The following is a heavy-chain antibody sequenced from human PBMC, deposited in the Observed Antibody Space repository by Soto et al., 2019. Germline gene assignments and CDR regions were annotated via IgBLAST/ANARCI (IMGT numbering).Heavy chain of an antibody. J-gene: IGHJ6*02. Sequence: QVQLVQSGAEVKKPGSSVKVSCKASGGTFSSYAISWVRQAPGQGLEWMGGIIPIFGTANYAQKFQGRVTITGDESTSTAYMELSSLRSEDTAVYYCARDYDFWSGYGPNGMDVWGQGTTVTVSS. V-gene: IGHV1-69*12. D-gene: IGHD3-3*01. CDR3: ARDYDFWSGYGPNGMDV. CDR1: GGTFSSYA. CDR2: IIPIFGTA.